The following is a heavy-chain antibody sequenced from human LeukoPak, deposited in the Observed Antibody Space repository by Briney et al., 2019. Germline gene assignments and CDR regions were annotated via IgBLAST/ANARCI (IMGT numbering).Heavy chain of an antibody. Sequence: SETLSLTGTVSGGSSSSYYWSWIRQPAGKGLEWIGRIYTSGSTNYNPSLKSRVTMSVDTSKNQFSLKLSSVTAADTAVYYCAAWLGYCSSTSCSEDWFDPWGQGTLVTVSS. CDR3: AAWLGYCSSTSCSEDWFDP. CDR1: GGSSSSYY. CDR2: IYTSGST. J-gene: IGHJ5*02. D-gene: IGHD2-2*01. V-gene: IGHV4-4*07.